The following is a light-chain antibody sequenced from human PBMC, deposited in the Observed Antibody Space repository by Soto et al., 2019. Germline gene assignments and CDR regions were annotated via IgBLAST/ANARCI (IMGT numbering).Light chain of an antibody. CDR2: GAS. Sequence: EIVLTQSPGTLSLSRGERATLSCRASQSVSSDYIAWYQQKPGQAPRLLIYGASSRATGITDRFSGSGSGTDFTLTISRLEPEDFAVYYCQQHGGSPSYTFGQGTKLEIQ. CDR3: QQHGGSPSYT. CDR1: QSVSSDY. V-gene: IGKV3-20*01. J-gene: IGKJ2*01.